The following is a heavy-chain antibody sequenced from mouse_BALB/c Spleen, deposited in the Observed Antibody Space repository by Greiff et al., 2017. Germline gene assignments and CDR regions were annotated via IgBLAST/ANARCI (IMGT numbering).Heavy chain of an antibody. CDR3: ARVSTTVVDAMDY. Sequence: QVQLKESGPGLVAPSQSLSITCTVSGFSLTSYGVHWVRQPPGKGLEWLGVIWAGGSTNYNSALMSRLSISKDNSKSQVFLKMNSLQTDDTAMYYCARVSTTVVDAMDYWGQGTSVTVSS. J-gene: IGHJ4*01. CDR1: GFSLTSYG. V-gene: IGHV2-9*02. D-gene: IGHD1-1*01. CDR2: IWAGGST.